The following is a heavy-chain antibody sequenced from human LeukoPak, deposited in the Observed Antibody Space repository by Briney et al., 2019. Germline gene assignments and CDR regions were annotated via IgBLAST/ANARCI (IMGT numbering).Heavy chain of an antibody. CDR1: GGSFSGYY. Sequence: SETLSLTCAVYGGSFSGYYWSWIRQPPGKGLEWIGEINHSGSTNYNPSLKSRVTISVGTSKNQFSLKLSSVTAADTAVYYCARGRRGRVRIAVAGTSPFDYWGQGTLVTVSS. D-gene: IGHD6-19*01. J-gene: IGHJ4*02. V-gene: IGHV4-34*01. CDR3: ARGRRGRVRIAVAGTSPFDY. CDR2: INHSGST.